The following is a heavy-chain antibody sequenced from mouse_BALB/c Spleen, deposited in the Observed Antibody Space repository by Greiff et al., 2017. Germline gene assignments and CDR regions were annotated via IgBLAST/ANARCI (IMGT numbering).Heavy chain of an antibody. V-gene: IGHV1S137*01. CDR3: ARTTGTLYAMDY. CDR2: ISTYYGDA. CDR1: GYTFTDYA. Sequence: QVQLQQSGAELVRPGVSVKISCKGSGYTFTDYAMHWVKQSHAKSLEWIGVISTYYGDASYNQKFKGKATMTVDKSSSTAYMELARLTSEDSAIYYCARTTGTLYAMDYWGQGTSVTVSS. D-gene: IGHD4-1*01. J-gene: IGHJ4*01.